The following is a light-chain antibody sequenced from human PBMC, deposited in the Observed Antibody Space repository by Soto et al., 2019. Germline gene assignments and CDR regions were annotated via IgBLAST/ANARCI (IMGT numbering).Light chain of an antibody. Sequence: QSALTQPASVSGSPGQSITISCTGTSSDIGGYNYVSWYQQHPGKAPKLVIYEVSNRPSGVSNRFSGSKSDNTASLTISGRQADDVADYYCNSYTSSSTLVVFGGGTKVTVL. V-gene: IGLV2-14*01. CDR1: SSDIGGYNY. CDR2: EVS. CDR3: NSYTSSSTLVV. J-gene: IGLJ2*01.